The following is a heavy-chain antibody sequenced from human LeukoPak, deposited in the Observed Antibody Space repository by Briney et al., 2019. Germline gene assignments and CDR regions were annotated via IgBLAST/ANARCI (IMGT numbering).Heavy chain of an antibody. D-gene: IGHD1-26*01. CDR1: GYTFTSYD. J-gene: IGHJ4*02. V-gene: IGHV1-8*01. Sequence: ASVKVSCKASGYTFTSYDINWVRQATGQGLEWMGWLNPNSGNTGYAQKFQGRVTMTRNTSINIAYLELSSLRSEDTAVYYCARGGWELTAPIDYWGQGTLVTVSS. CDR3: ARGGWELTAPIDY. CDR2: LNPNSGNT.